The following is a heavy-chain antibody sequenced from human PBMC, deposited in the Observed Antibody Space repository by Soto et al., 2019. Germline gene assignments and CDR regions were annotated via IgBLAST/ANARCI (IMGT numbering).Heavy chain of an antibody. CDR1: GGSFSANY. Sequence: QVQLRPWGAGFLKPSATLSLPCGIYGGSFSANYWSWIRQSPGKGLEWLGEINHAGSTDYNPSLKSRVTISADTSKNQFSLNLTSVTAADTAVYYFATGGLFSVWGQGTPVTVSS. D-gene: IGHD3-3*01. J-gene: IGHJ4*02. V-gene: IGHV4-34*01. CDR3: ATGGLFSV. CDR2: INHAGST.